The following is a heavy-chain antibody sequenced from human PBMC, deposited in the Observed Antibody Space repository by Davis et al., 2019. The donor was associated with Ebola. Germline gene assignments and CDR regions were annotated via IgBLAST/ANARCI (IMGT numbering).Heavy chain of an antibody. Sequence: SETLSLTCAVYGGSFSGYYWSWIRQPPEKGLEWIGEINHSGSTNYNPSLKSRVTISVDTSKNQFSLKLSSVTAADTAVYYCASSGSSSWGYFDYWGQGTLVTVSS. CDR3: ASSGSSSWGYFDY. V-gene: IGHV4-34*01. CDR1: GGSFSGYY. D-gene: IGHD6-13*01. CDR2: INHSGST. J-gene: IGHJ4*02.